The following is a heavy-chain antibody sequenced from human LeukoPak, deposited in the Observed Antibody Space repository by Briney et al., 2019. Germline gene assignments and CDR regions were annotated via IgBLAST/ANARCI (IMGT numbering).Heavy chain of an antibody. D-gene: IGHD3-22*01. V-gene: IGHV3-23*01. J-gene: IGHJ4*02. CDR2: ISGSGGST. CDR1: GFTFSSYA. Sequence: GGSLRLSCAASGFTFSSYAMSWVRQAPGKGLEWVSAISGSGGSTYYADSVKGRFTISRDNSKNTLYLQMNSLRAEDTAVYYCAKDLEADSSGYYYDYWGQGTLVTVSS. CDR3: AKDLEADSSGYYYDY.